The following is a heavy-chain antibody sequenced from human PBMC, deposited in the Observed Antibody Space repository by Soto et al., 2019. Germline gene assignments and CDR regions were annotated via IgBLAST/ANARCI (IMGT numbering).Heavy chain of an antibody. Sequence: GASVQVSCKASGYTFTSYAMHWVRQAPGQRLEWMGWINAGNGNTKYSQKFQGRVTITRDTSASTAYMELSSLRSEYTAVYYCARRVGYGRYFDYWGQGTLVTVSS. CDR1: GYTFTSYA. CDR2: INAGNGNT. J-gene: IGHJ4*02. D-gene: IGHD5-18*01. CDR3: ARRVGYGRYFDY. V-gene: IGHV1-3*01.